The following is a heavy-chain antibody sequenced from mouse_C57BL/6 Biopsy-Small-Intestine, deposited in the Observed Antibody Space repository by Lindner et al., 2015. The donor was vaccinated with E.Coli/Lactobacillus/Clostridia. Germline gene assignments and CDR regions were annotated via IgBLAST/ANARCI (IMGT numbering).Heavy chain of an antibody. D-gene: IGHD4-1*01. CDR2: IYPRSGNT. J-gene: IGHJ1*03. CDR3: GRGVQGWDGNFDV. Sequence: VQLQESGAELARPGASVKLSCKASGYTFTTYGISWVKQGIGQGLEWIGEIYPRSGNTYYNGKFKGKATLTADKSSNTAYMQLNNLTSEDSAVYFCGRGVQGWDGNFDVWGTGTAVTVSS. CDR1: GYTFTTYG. V-gene: IGHV1-81*01.